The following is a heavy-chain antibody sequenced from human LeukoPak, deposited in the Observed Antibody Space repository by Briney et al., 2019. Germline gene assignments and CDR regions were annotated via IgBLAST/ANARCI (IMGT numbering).Heavy chain of an antibody. D-gene: IGHD4-17*01. J-gene: IGHJ3*02. CDR2: INHSGST. Sequence: SETLSLTCAVYGGSFSGYYWSWIRQPPGKGLEWIGEINHSGSTNYNPSLKSRVTISVDTSKNQFSLKLSSVTAADTAVYYCARGADDYGDYAIAFDIWGQGTMVTVSS. V-gene: IGHV4-34*01. CDR3: ARGADDYGDYAIAFDI. CDR1: GGSFSGYY.